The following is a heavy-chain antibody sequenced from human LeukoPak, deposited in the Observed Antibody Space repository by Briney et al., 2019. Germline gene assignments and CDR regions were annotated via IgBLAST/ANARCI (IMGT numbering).Heavy chain of an antibody. CDR3: ARVPSWKGYMDV. CDR1: GFTVSSNY. D-gene: IGHD1-1*01. V-gene: IGHV3-66*01. J-gene: IGHJ6*03. Sequence: GGSLRLSCAASGFTVSSNYMSWVRQAPGKGLEWVSVIYSGGSTYYADSVKGRFTISRDNSKNTLYLQMNSLRAEDTAVYYCARVPSWKGYMDVWGKGTTVTVSS. CDR2: IYSGGST.